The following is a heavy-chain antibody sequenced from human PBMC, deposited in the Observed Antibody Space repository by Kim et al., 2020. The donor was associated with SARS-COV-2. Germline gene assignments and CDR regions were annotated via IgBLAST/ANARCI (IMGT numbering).Heavy chain of an antibody. CDR3: ARGRAGVVPTPVLGLGRYADYDAMDV. CDR2: INHSGST. V-gene: IGHV4-34*01. J-gene: IGHJ6*02. D-gene: IGHD2-8*02. CDR1: GGSFSDYN. Sequence: SESLSLTCAVYGGSFSDYNWSWVRQPPGKGLEWIGEINHSGSTNLSPALKSRISISVDTSKSQFSLRLKSMTATDTAVFYFARGRAGVVPTPVLGLGRYADYDAMDVWGRGTPVAVSS.